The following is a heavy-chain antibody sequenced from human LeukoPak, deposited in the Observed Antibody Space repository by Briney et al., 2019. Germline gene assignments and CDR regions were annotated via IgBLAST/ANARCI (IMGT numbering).Heavy chain of an antibody. CDR1: GYTFTGYY. CDR3: ARRGWLVNYYYGMDV. CDR2: INPNSGGT. J-gene: IGHJ6*02. Sequence: GASVKVSCKASGYTFTGYYMNWVRQAPGQGLEWMGWINPNSGGTNYAQKFQGRVTMTRDTSISTAYMELSRLRSDDTAVCYCARRGWLVNYYYGMDVWGQGTTVTVSS. D-gene: IGHD6-19*01. V-gene: IGHV1-2*02.